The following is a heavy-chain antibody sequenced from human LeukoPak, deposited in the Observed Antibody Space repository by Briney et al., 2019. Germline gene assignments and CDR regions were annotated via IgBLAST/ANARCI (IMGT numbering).Heavy chain of an antibody. D-gene: IGHD6-19*01. Sequence: AGGSLRLSCAASGFTVSSNYMSWVRQAPGKGLEWVSVIYSGCSTYYADSVKGRFTISRDNSKNTLYLQMNSLRAEDTAVYYCARVAEGPDFDYWGQGTLVTVSS. J-gene: IGHJ4*02. CDR2: IYSGCST. CDR3: ARVAEGPDFDY. V-gene: IGHV3-53*01. CDR1: GFTVSSNY.